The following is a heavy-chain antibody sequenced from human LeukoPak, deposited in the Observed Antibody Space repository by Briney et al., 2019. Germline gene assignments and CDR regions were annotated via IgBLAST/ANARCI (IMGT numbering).Heavy chain of an antibody. D-gene: IGHD3-22*01. CDR3: ARVRRYYYDSSGYYPYYFDY. Sequence: ASVKVSCKASGYTFTSYDINXXXXXXXXXXXXXXXXNXXXGNXXYAQKFQGXXXXXRNTSISXAYMELSSLRSEDTAVYYCARVRRYYYDSSGYYPYYFDYWGQGTLVTVSS. CDR1: GYTFTSYD. CDR2: XNXXXGNX. V-gene: IGHV1-8*01. J-gene: IGHJ4*02.